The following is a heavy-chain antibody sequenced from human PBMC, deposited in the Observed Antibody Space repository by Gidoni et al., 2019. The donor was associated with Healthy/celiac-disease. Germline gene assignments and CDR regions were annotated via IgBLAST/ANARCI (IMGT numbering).Heavy chain of an antibody. J-gene: IGHJ4*02. Sequence: QLQLQESGPGLVKPSETLSLTCTVSGCSISSSSYYWGWIRQPPGKGLEWIGSIYYSGSTYYNPSLKSRVTISVDTSKNQFSLKLSSVTAADTAVYYCARVMTTVTHRAFDYWGQGTLVTVSS. V-gene: IGHV4-39*01. CDR2: IYYSGST. D-gene: IGHD4-4*01. CDR1: GCSISSSSYY. CDR3: ARVMTTVTHRAFDY.